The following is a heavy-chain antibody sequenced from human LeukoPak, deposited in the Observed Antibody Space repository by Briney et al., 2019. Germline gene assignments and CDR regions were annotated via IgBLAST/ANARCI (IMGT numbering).Heavy chain of an antibody. CDR3: AKNEEGYYYYGMDV. J-gene: IGHJ6*02. CDR2: ISGSGVST. Sequence: GGSLRLSCAASGFTFSNYAMSWDRQAPGKGLEWVSAISGSGVSTYYADSVKGRFTISRDNSKNTLYLQMNSLRAEDTAVYYCAKNEEGYYYYGMDVWGQGTTVTVSS. CDR1: GFTFSNYA. D-gene: IGHD1-1*01. V-gene: IGHV3-23*01.